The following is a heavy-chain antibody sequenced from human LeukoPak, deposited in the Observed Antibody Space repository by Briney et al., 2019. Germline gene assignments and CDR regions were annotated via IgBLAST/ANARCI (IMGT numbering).Heavy chain of an antibody. D-gene: IGHD3-22*01. CDR1: GFTFSRNG. J-gene: IGHJ4*02. CDR3: AKAPPMIVAVEGY. V-gene: IGHV3-23*01. CDR2: ISGSGGST. Sequence: GGSLRLSCAASGFTFSRNGMTWVRQAPGKGLEWVSAISGSGGSTYYADSVKGRFTISRDNSKDTLYLQMNSLRAEDTAVYYCAKAPPMIVAVEGYWGQGTLVTVSS.